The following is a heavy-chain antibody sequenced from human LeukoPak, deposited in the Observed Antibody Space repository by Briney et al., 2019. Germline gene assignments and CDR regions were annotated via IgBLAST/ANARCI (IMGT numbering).Heavy chain of an antibody. Sequence: PGGSLRLSCAASGFTFSSYGMHWVRQAPGKGLEWVAVIWHDGSNKYYADSVKGRFTISRDNSKNTLYLQMNSLRAEDTAVYYCARRSVAGSGYYYYYGMDVWAKGPRSPSP. D-gene: IGHD6-19*01. CDR2: IWHDGSNK. CDR1: GFTFSSYG. V-gene: IGHV3-33*01. CDR3: ARRSVAGSGYYYYYGMDV. J-gene: IGHJ6*02.